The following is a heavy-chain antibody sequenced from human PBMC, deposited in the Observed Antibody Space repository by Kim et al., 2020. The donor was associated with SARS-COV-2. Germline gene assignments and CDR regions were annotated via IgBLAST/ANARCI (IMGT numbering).Heavy chain of an antibody. CDR3: ARRAWRLDS. Sequence: GGSLRLSCVGSGFNFSNYWMSWVRQVPGKGLEWVANIDEDGSEKSYVDSVKGRFTISRDNAKNSLFLHMSSLRAEDTAMYYCARRAWRLDSWCQGTLVTVTS. J-gene: IGHJ4*02. CDR2: IDEDGSEK. V-gene: IGHV3-7*01. CDR1: GFNFSNYW.